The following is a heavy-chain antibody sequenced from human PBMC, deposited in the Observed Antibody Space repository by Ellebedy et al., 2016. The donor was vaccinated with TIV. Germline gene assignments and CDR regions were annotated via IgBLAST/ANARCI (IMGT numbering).Heavy chain of an antibody. V-gene: IGHV1-18*04. CDR1: GYTFTSYG. D-gene: IGHD5-18*01. CDR2: ISAYNGNT. Sequence: ASVKVSCKASGYTFTSYGISWVRQAPGQGLEWMGWISAYNGNTNYAQKLQGRVTMTTDTSTSTAYMELRSLRSDDTAVYYCARVSSDTAMATGWFDPWGQGTLVTVSS. J-gene: IGHJ5*02. CDR3: ARVSSDTAMATGWFDP.